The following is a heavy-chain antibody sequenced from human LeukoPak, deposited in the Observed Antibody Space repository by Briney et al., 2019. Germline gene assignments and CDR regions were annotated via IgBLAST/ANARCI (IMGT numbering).Heavy chain of an antibody. J-gene: IGHJ5*02. D-gene: IGHD3-10*01. CDR1: CGSISIYY. CDR3: ARHYGP. V-gene: IGHV4-59*08. Sequence: SETLSLTCTVSCGSISIYYCSWIRQPPGKGLEWIVYIYYSASTNYNPSLKSRFPISVATPKNQFSLKLNSVTPADTPVYYCARHYGPWRQGTLVTVSS. CDR2: IYYSAST.